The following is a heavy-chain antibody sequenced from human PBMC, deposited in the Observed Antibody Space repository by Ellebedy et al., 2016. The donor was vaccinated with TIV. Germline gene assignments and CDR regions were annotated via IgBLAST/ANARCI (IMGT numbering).Heavy chain of an antibody. V-gene: IGHV4-39*07. CDR3: ATSGFGELLNY. CDR2: IYYSGST. CDR1: GGSISSSSYY. J-gene: IGHJ4*02. Sequence: GSLRLXXTVSGGSISSSSYYWGWIRQPPGKGLEWIGSIYYSGSTYYNPSLKSRVTISVDTSKNQFSLKLSSVTAADTAVYYCATSGFGELLNYWGQGTLVTVSS. D-gene: IGHD3-10*01.